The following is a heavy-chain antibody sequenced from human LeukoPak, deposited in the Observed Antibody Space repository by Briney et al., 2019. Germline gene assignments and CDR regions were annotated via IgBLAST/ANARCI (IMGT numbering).Heavy chain of an antibody. J-gene: IGHJ3*02. CDR1: GFTFGDYA. CDR2: IRSKAYGGTT. Sequence: PGGALRLSCTASGFTFGDYAMSWFRQAPGKGPEWVGFIRSKAYGGTTEYAASVKGRFTISRDDSKSIAYLQMNSLKTEDTAVYYCTRDYYDSSGYWINAFDIWGQGTMVTVSS. V-gene: IGHV3-49*03. D-gene: IGHD3-22*01. CDR3: TRDYYDSSGYWINAFDI.